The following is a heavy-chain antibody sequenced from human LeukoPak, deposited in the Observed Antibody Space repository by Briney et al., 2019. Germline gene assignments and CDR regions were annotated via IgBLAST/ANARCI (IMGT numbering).Heavy chain of an antibody. CDR2: INPNSGGT. CDR3: AGGPRYGSGNYYNNY. D-gene: IGHD3-10*01. Sequence: ASVKVSCKASVFTFTDYYIYWVRQAPGQGLEWMGWINPNSGGTNYALKFQGRVTMTRDTSISTAYMELSRLRSDDTAVYYCAGGPRYGSGNYYNNYWGQGTLVTVSS. J-gene: IGHJ4*02. V-gene: IGHV1-2*02. CDR1: VFTFTDYY.